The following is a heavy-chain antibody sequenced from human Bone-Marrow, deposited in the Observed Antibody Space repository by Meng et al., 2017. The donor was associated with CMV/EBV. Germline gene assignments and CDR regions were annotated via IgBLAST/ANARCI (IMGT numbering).Heavy chain of an antibody. CDR1: GFTFSSYG. CDR2: IWYDGSNK. Sequence: GESLKISCAASGFTFSSYGMHWVRQAPGKGLEWVAVIWYDGSNKYYADSVKGRFTISRDNSKNTLYLQMNSLRAEDTAVYYCARERTTAVNDAFDIWGQGTMVTVSS. V-gene: IGHV3-33*01. D-gene: IGHD1-7*01. CDR3: ARERTTAVNDAFDI. J-gene: IGHJ3*02.